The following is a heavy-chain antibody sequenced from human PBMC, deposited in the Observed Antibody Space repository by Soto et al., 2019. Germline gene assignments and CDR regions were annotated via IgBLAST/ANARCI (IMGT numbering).Heavy chain of an antibody. CDR2: IYHSGST. CDR3: ARVPDYGDYSPYYYYGMDV. D-gene: IGHD4-17*01. V-gene: IGHV4-4*02. Sequence: SETLSLTCAVSSGSISSSNWWSWVRQPPGKGLEWIGEIYHSGSTNYNPSLKSRVTISVDKSKNQFSLKLSSVTAADTAVYYCARVPDYGDYSPYYYYGMDVWGQGTTVTVSS. CDR1: SGSISSSNW. J-gene: IGHJ6*02.